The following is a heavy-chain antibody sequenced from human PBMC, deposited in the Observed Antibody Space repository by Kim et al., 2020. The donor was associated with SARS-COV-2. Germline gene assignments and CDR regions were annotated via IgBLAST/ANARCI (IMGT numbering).Heavy chain of an antibody. CDR3: ARASRSSWSVLSRFDY. J-gene: IGHJ4*02. CDR2: TYYRSKWYN. CDR1: GDSVSSNSAA. V-gene: IGHV6-1*01. Sequence: SQTLSLTCAISGDSVSSNSAAWNWIRQSPSRGLEWLGRTYYRSKWYNDYAVSVKSRITINPDTSKNQFSLQLNSVTPEDTAVYYCARASRSSWSVLSRFDYWGQGTLVTVSS. D-gene: IGHD6-13*01.